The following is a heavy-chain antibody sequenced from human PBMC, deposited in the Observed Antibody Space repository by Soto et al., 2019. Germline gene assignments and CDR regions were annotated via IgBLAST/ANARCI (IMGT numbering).Heavy chain of an antibody. J-gene: IGHJ4*02. D-gene: IGHD3-22*01. CDR2: IYYSGST. V-gene: IGHV4-31*03. CDR3: ARYDSSPMAFDY. Sequence: SETLSLTCTVSGGSISSGGYYWSWIRQHPGKGLEWIGYIYYSGSTYYNPSLKSRVTISVDTSKNQFSLKLSSVTAADTAVYYCARYDSSPMAFDYWGQGTLVTVSS. CDR1: GGSISSGGYY.